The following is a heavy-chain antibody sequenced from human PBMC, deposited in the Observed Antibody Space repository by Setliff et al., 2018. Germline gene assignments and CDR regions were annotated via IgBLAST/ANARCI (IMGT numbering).Heavy chain of an antibody. CDR1: GGTFSSNY. V-gene: IGHV1-69*04. D-gene: IGHD1-26*01. CDR2: IIPASGVA. J-gene: IGHJ2*01. Sequence: SVKVSCKASGGTFSSNYISWVRQAPGQGPQWLGRIIPASGVANYAQRFRGRASFSADISTGTVFMDLNSLDSEDTAVYYCVRVRRGGYHSIYWSFDLWGRGTLVTVSS. CDR3: VRVRRGGYHSIYWSFDL.